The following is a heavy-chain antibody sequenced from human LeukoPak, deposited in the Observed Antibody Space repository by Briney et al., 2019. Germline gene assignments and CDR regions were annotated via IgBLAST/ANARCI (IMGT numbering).Heavy chain of an antibody. CDR3: ARGSFHGDYDFDY. V-gene: IGHV4-61*02. J-gene: IGHJ4*02. CDR2: IYTSGST. D-gene: IGHD4-17*01. CDR1: GGSISSGSYC. Sequence: SETLSLTCTVSGGSISSGSYCWSWIRQPAGKGLEWIGRIYTSGSTNYNPSLKSRVTISVDTSKNQFSLKLSSVTAADTAVYYCARGSFHGDYDFDYWGQGTLVTVSS.